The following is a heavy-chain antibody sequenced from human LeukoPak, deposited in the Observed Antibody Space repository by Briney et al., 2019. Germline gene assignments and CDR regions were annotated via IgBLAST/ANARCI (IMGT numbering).Heavy chain of an antibody. CDR3: ARHGDFTAMIT. V-gene: IGHV5-51*01. J-gene: IGHJ5*02. Sequence: VSLKISCRGSGYSFTTYWIGWVRQMPGKGLEWMGIIYPGDSDTNYSPSFQGHVTISADKSISTAYLQWSSLKASDTAMYYCARHGDFTAMITWGQGTLVTVSS. CDR1: GYSFTTYW. CDR2: IYPGDSDT. D-gene: IGHD5-18*01.